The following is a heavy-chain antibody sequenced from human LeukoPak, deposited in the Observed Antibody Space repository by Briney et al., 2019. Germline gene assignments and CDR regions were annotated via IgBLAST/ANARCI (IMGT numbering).Heavy chain of an antibody. D-gene: IGHD6-13*01. J-gene: IGHJ4*02. CDR1: GFTVSSNH. V-gene: IGHV3-66*01. Sequence: GGSLRLSCAASGFTVSSNHMSWVRQAPGKGLEWVSVIYSGGSTYYADSVEGRFTISRDNSKNTLYLQMNSLRAEDTAVYYCASTRAAAGTIEDYWGQGTLVTVSS. CDR3: ASTRAAAGTIEDY. CDR2: IYSGGST.